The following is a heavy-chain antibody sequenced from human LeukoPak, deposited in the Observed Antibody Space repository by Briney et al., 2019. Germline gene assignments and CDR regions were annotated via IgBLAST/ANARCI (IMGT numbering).Heavy chain of an antibody. CDR3: ARGQLGLHYFDY. CDR1: GFTFSSYG. J-gene: IGHJ4*02. Sequence: GGSLRLSCAASGFTFSSYGMHWVRQAPGKGLEWVAVIWYDGSNKYYADSVKGRFTISRDNSKNTLYLQMNSLRAEDTAVYHCARGQLGLHYFDYWGQGTLVTVSS. CDR2: IWYDGSNK. D-gene: IGHD6-13*01. V-gene: IGHV3-33*01.